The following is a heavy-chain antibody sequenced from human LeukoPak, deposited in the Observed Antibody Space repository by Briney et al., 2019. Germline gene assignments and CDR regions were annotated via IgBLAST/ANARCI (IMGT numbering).Heavy chain of an antibody. CDR2: IIPIFGTA. Sequence: ASVKVSCKASGGTFSSYAISWVRQAPGQGLEWMGGIIPIFGTANYAQKFQGRVTITADKSTSTAYMELSRLRSEDTAVYYCARGGNYDILTGPWGQGTMVTVSS. CDR3: ARGGNYDILTGP. J-gene: IGHJ3*01. D-gene: IGHD3-9*01. V-gene: IGHV1-69*06. CDR1: GGTFSSYA.